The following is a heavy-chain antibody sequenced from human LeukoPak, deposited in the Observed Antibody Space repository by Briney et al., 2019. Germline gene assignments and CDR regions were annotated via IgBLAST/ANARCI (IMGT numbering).Heavy chain of an antibody. V-gene: IGHV1-2*06. CDR1: GYTCTGYY. Sequence: AAVKVSCKASGYTCTGYYRNWGGRAPGQGGEGMGRINPNSGCTNYAQKFQGGVTITRDTSISTAYMELRRLRSGDTAVYYCVSLLPGSTSPPVLDYWGQETLLTVPS. CDR2: INPNSGCT. D-gene: IGHD1-26*01. J-gene: IGHJ4*02. CDR3: VSLLPGSTSPPVLDY.